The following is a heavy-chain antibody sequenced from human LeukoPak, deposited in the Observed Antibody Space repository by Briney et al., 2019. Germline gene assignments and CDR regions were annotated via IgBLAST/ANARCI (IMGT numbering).Heavy chain of an antibody. J-gene: IGHJ5*02. Sequence: PSETLSLTCTVSGDSISSYYWSWIRQPAGKGLEWIGRIYTSGSTNYNPSLKSRVTMSVDTSKNQFSLKLSSVTAADTAVYYCARVGVGASYAWFDPWGQGTLVTVSS. CDR1: GDSISSYY. CDR2: IYTSGST. V-gene: IGHV4-4*07. CDR3: ARVGVGASYAWFDP. D-gene: IGHD1-26*01.